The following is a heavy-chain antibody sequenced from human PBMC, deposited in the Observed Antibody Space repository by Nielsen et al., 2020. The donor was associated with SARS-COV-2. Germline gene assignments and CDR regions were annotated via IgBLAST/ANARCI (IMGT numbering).Heavy chain of an antibody. Sequence: SETLSLTCAVYGESFSGYYWSWIRQPPGKGLEWIGEINHSGSTNYNPSLKSRVTISVDTSKNQFSLKLSSVTAADTAVYYCARAGSGWYLMHYFDYWGQGTLVTVSS. CDR2: INHSGST. CDR3: ARAGSGWYLMHYFDY. V-gene: IGHV4-34*01. CDR1: GESFSGYY. J-gene: IGHJ4*02. D-gene: IGHD6-19*01.